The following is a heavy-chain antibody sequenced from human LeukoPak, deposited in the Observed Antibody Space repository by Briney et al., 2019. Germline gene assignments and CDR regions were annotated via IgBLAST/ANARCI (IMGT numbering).Heavy chain of an antibody. CDR1: GLTFRNYW. CDR2: ISGSDGST. J-gene: IGHJ4*02. D-gene: IGHD1-1*01. Sequence: GGSLRLSCAASGLTFRNYWMSWVRLAPGKGLEWVSGISGSDGSTYHADSVKGRFTISRDNSKNTLFLQMNSLRAEDTAVYYCAKDGGWNDRYYFNYWGQGTLVTVSS. CDR3: AKDGGWNDRYYFNY. V-gene: IGHV3-23*01.